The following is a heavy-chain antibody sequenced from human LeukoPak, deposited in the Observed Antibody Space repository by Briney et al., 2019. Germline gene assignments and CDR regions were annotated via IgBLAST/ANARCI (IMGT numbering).Heavy chain of an antibody. D-gene: IGHD3-22*01. V-gene: IGHV1-69*04. CDR2: IIPIFGIA. CDR3: ARDHYYDSSGYYGGY. CDR1: GDTFSSYA. J-gene: IGHJ4*02. Sequence: SVKVSCKASGDTFSSYAISWVRQAPGQGLEWMGSIIPIFGIANYAQKFQGRVTITADNSTSTAYMELSSLRSEDTAVYYCARDHYYDSSGYYGGYWGQGTLVTVSS.